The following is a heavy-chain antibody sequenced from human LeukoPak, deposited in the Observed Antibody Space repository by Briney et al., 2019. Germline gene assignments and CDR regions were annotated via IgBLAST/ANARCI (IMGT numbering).Heavy chain of an antibody. CDR3: AKDGEASYEIYYYYMDV. CDR1: GFTFNRNA. D-gene: IGHD5-18*01. V-gene: IGHV3-23*01. Sequence: GGSLRLSCAASGFTFNRNAISWVRQAPGKGLEWVSTIGGSGDKTFYADSVKGRFTISRDDSKNTLYLQMNSLRAEDTAVYYCAKDGEASYEIYYYYMDVWGKGTTVTVSS. J-gene: IGHJ6*03. CDR2: IGGSGDKT.